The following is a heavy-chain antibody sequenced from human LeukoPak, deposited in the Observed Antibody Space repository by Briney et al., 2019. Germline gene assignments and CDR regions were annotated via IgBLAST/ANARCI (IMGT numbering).Heavy chain of an antibody. Sequence: GASVKVSCKASGYTFTGYSIHWVRQAPGQGLEWMGRIHPNSGITYYAQKFRGRVTLTSDPSINTVYLEMSTLRSDDTAIYYCARDGNNWSSLHYWGQGTLISVFS. V-gene: IGHV1-2*06. D-gene: IGHD1-1*01. J-gene: IGHJ4*02. CDR2: IHPNSGIT. CDR3: ARDGNNWSSLHY. CDR1: GYTFTGYS.